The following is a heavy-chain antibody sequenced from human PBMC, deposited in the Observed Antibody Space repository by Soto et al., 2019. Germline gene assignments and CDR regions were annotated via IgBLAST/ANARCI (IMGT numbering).Heavy chain of an antibody. CDR3: ARENSYYDYIWGSYRPPYYYYYMDV. CDR1: GGTFSSYT. Sequence: ASVKVSCTASGGTFSSYTISWVRQAPGQGLEWMGRIIPILGIANYAQKFQGRVTITADKSTSTAYMELSSLRSEDTAVYYCARENSYYDYIWGSYRPPYYYYYMDVWGKGTTVTVSS. D-gene: IGHD3-16*02. V-gene: IGHV1-69*04. J-gene: IGHJ6*03. CDR2: IIPILGIA.